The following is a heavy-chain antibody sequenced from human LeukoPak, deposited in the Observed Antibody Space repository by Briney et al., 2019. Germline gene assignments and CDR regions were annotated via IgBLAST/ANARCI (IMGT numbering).Heavy chain of an antibody. CDR1: GVSINTYF. D-gene: IGHD4-17*01. CDR3: ARGGTTVTPGLLWFDP. V-gene: IGHV4-59*01. J-gene: IGHJ5*02. Sequence: SETLSLTCTVSGVSINTYFWSWLRQPPGKGLEWIGYVYYNGITNYNPSLKSRVSISLDTSKNQFSLRLNSVTAAETAVYYCARGGTTVTPGLLWFDPWGQGTLVTVSS. CDR2: VYYNGIT.